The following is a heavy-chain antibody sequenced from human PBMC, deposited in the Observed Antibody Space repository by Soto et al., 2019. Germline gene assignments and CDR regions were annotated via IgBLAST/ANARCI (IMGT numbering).Heavy chain of an antibody. D-gene: IGHD2-15*01. J-gene: IGHJ4*02. CDR3: ARAGYCSGGSCYPPTFDY. V-gene: IGHV4-59*01. CDR1: GGSISSYY. Sequence: SETLSLTCTVSGGSISSYYWSWIRQPPGKGLEWIGYIYYSGSTNYNPSLKSRVTISVDTSKNQFSLKLSSVTAADTAVYYCARAGYCSGGSCYPPTFDYWGQGTLVTV. CDR2: IYYSGST.